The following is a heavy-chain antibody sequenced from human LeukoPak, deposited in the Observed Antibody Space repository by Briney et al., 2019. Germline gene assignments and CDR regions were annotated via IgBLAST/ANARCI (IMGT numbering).Heavy chain of an antibody. CDR3: AKDRKTCSSTSCYTFPGCWFDP. D-gene: IGHD2-2*02. V-gene: IGHV3-23*01. CDR1: GLTFSSYA. Sequence: PGGSLRLSCAASGLTFSSYAMSWVRQAPGKGLEWVSAISGSGGSTYYADSVKGRFTISRDNSKNTLYLQMNSLRAEDTAVYYCAKDRKTCSSTSCYTFPGCWFDPWGQGTLVTVSS. J-gene: IGHJ5*02. CDR2: ISGSGGST.